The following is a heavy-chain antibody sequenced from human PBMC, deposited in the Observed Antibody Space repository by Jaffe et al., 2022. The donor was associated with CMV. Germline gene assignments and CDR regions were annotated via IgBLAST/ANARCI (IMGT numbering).Heavy chain of an antibody. CDR1: GFSLSTSGVG. CDR2: IYWNDDK. CDR3: AHRRGGWADKVYFDY. Sequence: QITLKESGPTLVKPTQTLTLTCTFSGFSLSTSGVGVGWIRQPPGKALEWLALIYWNDDKRYSPSLKSRLTITKDTSKNQVVLTMTNMDPVDTATYYCAHRRGGWADKVYFDYWGQGTLVTVSS. J-gene: IGHJ4*02. D-gene: IGHD1-26*01. V-gene: IGHV2-5*01.